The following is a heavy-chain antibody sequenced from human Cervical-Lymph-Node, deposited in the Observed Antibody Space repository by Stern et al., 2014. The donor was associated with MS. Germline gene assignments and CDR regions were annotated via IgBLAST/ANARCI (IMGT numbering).Heavy chain of an antibody. CDR1: GGTFSSYA. CDR2: IIPLFGTA. D-gene: IGHD3-22*01. V-gene: IGHV1-69*01. Sequence: VQLVQSGAEVKKPGSSVKVSCKASGGTFSSYAISWVRQAPGQGLEWMGGIIPLFGTANYAQKFQGRVTITADESTSTAYMELSSLRSEDTAVYYCARSYYYDSSGLYYYYGMDVWGQGTTVTVSS. J-gene: IGHJ6*02. CDR3: ARSYYYDSSGLYYYYGMDV.